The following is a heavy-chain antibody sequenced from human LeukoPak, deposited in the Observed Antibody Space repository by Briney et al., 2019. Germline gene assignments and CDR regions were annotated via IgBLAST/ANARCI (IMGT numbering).Heavy chain of an antibody. J-gene: IGHJ5*02. CDR1: GYTFTNYA. CDR2: IIPIFGTA. Sequence: SVKVSCKASGYTFTNYAMHWVRQAPGQGLEWMGGIIPIFGTANYAQKFQGRVTITADESTSTAYMELSSLRSEDTAVYYCAREVGSVTTEGDWFDPWGQGTLVTVSS. D-gene: IGHD4-11*01. CDR3: AREVGSVTTEGDWFDP. V-gene: IGHV1-69*13.